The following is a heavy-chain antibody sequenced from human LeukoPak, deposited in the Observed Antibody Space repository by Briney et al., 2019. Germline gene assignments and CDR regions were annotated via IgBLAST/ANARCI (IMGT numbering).Heavy chain of an antibody. D-gene: IGHD4-17*01. J-gene: IGHJ4*02. CDR2: IIPIFGTA. CDR1: GGTFSSYA. Sequence: ASVKVSCKASGGTFSSYAISWVRQAPGQGLEWMGRIIPIFGTANYAQKFQGRVTITTDESTSTAYMELSSLRSEDTAVYYCATYGPMTPVTTQGPGFDYWGQGTLVTVSS. CDR3: ATYGPMTPVTTQGPGFDY. V-gene: IGHV1-69*05.